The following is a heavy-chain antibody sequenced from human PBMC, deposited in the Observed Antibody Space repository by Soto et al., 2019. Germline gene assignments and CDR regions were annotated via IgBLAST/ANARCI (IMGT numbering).Heavy chain of an antibody. CDR2: ISYDGSNK. Sequence: GGSLRLSCAASGFTFSSYGMHWVRQAPGKGLEWVAVISYDGSNKYYADSVKGRFTISRDNSKNTLYLQMNSLRAEDTAVYYCAKEYSSSWSHFRYYYGMDVWGQGTTVTAP. J-gene: IGHJ6*02. CDR1: GFTFSSYG. D-gene: IGHD6-13*01. CDR3: AKEYSSSWSHFRYYYGMDV. V-gene: IGHV3-30*18.